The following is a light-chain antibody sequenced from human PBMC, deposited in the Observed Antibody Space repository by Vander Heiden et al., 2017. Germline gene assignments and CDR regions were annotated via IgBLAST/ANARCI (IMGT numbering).Light chain of an antibody. V-gene: IGKV3-20*01. J-gene: IGKJ1*01. CDR2: GAS. CDR3: HQYGNSPGT. Sequence: VLTQSPGTLALSRGERATLSCRASQSISNSYFAWYQQKPGQAPRLLIYGASNRAAGISDRFSGSGSGTAFTLTISRLGPEDFAVYYCHQYGNSPGTFGQGTKVEIK. CDR1: QSISNSY.